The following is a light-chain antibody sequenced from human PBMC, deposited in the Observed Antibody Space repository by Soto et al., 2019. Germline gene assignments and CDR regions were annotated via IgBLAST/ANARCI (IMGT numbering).Light chain of an antibody. Sequence: DIQLTQSPSTLSASVGERVTITCRASPSISSWLAWYQQKPGKAPKLLIYKASTLQSGAPSRFSGSGSGTAFTLAISSLPPDDSATYYCQEYNYNWTFGQGTKVEIK. V-gene: IGKV1-5*03. CDR2: KAS. J-gene: IGKJ1*01. CDR3: QEYNYNWT. CDR1: PSISSW.